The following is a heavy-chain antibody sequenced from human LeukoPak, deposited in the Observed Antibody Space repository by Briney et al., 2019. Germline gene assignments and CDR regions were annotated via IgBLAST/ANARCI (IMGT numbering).Heavy chain of an antibody. CDR3: VRDADFYKGDY. D-gene: IGHD5-24*01. CDR1: GFTFNNYG. V-gene: IGHV3-23*01. Sequence: GGSLRLSCAASGFTFNNYGIHWVRQAPGKGLEWVSAISGSGGSTYYADSVKGRFTISRDNAQNSLYLQMSGLRAEDTAMYYCVRDADFYKGDYWGQGTLVTVSS. J-gene: IGHJ4*02. CDR2: ISGSGGST.